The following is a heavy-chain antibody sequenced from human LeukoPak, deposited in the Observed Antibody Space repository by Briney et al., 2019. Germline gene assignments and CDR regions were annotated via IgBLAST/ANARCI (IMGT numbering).Heavy chain of an antibody. CDR3: ARDQVGPAQNRFGN. V-gene: IGHV3-33*01. Sequence: PGGSLRLSCATSGFTFNTYVMHWVRQAPGKGLEWVAVIWYDGSNIDYADSVKGRFTISRDNSKATLYLQMKSLRDEDTAVYYCARDQVGPAQNRFGNWGQGTLVTVSS. CDR2: IWYDGSNI. CDR1: GFTFNTYV. D-gene: IGHD1-26*01. J-gene: IGHJ4*02.